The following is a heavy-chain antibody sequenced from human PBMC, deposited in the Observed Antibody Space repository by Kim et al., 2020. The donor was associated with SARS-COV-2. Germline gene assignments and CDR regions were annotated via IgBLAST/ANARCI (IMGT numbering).Heavy chain of an antibody. CDR2: ISSTAGSK. J-gene: IGHJ4*02. V-gene: IGHV3-48*02. CDR3: ARDKIAIRPWFDY. D-gene: IGHD6-6*01. Sequence: GGSLRLSCAASGFMFSSYSMNWVRQAPGKGLEWVAYISSTAGSKYYADSVKGRFTISRDNAKNSLFLQMNSLRDEDTAVYYCARDKIAIRPWFDYWGQVTLVTLSP. CDR1: GFMFSSYS.